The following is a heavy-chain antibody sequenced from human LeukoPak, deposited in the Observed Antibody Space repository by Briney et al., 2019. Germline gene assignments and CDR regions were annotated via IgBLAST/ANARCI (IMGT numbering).Heavy chain of an antibody. CDR2: INQDGSER. Sequence: PGGSLRLSCAASGFTFSSHWMTWVRQAPGKGLEWVANINQDGSERYYVDSVKGRFTISRDNAKNSLYLQMNSLRAEDTAVYYCARDSEYSSSFAFDIWGQGTMGTVSS. V-gene: IGHV3-7*01. CDR1: GFTFSSHW. J-gene: IGHJ3*02. D-gene: IGHD6-13*01. CDR3: ARDSEYSSSFAFDI.